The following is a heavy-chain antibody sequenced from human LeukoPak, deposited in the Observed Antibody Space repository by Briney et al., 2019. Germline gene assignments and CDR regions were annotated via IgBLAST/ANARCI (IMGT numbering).Heavy chain of an antibody. J-gene: IGHJ6*03. CDR1: GFTFSSYE. D-gene: IGHD3-9*01. V-gene: IGHV3-48*03. CDR2: ISSSGSTI. Sequence: SGGSLRLSCAASGFTFSSYEMNWVRQAPGKGLEWVSYISSSGSTIYYADSVKGRFTISRDNAKNSLYLQMNSLRAEDTAVYYCARESRGYDILTGKYHRGYYSYYMDVWGKGTTVTVSS. CDR3: ARESRGYDILTGKYHRGYYSYYMDV.